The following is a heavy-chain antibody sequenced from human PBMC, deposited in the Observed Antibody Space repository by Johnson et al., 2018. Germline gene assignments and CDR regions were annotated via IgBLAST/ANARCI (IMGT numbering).Heavy chain of an antibody. J-gene: IGHJ6*04. CDR2: ISSSSSYI. D-gene: IGHD1-26*01. CDR1: GFTFSSYS. V-gene: IGHV3-21*01. Sequence: EVQLLESGGGLVKPGGSLRLSCAASGFTFSSYSMNWVRQAPGKGLEWVSSISSSSSYIYYADSVKGRFTISRDNAKNSLYLQMNSLGAEDTAVYYCGGDRLPWDTDYYHYYGMDVWGKGTTVTVSS. CDR3: GGDRLPWDTDYYHYYGMDV.